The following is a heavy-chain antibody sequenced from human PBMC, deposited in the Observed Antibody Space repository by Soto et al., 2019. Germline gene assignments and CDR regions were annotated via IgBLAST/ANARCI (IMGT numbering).Heavy chain of an antibody. Sequence: SETMSLTCTVSGGSVNSSSDYWGWVRQPPGKGLEWIGSVYYSGSTYYNPSLESRVTISVDKSKNQFSLKLMSLSAADTAVYYCGRLEGLATISYYFDYWGQGALVTVSS. CDR3: GRLEGLATISYYFDY. CDR2: VYYSGST. V-gene: IGHV4-39*01. CDR1: GGSVNSSSDY. D-gene: IGHD3-9*01. J-gene: IGHJ4*02.